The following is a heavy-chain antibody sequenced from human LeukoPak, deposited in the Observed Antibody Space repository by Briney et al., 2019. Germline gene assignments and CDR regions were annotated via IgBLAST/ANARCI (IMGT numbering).Heavy chain of an antibody. CDR2: INHSGST. CDR1: GGSFSGYY. D-gene: IGHD3-10*01. V-gene: IGHV4-34*01. J-gene: IGHJ6*04. Sequence: PSETLSLTCAVYGGSFSGYYWSWIRQPPGKGLEWIGEINHSGSTNYNPSLKSRVTISVDTSKNQFSLKLSSVTAADTAVYYCARDQALLWFGELLPGRHYGMDVWGKGTTVTVSS. CDR3: ARDQALLWFGELLPGRHYGMDV.